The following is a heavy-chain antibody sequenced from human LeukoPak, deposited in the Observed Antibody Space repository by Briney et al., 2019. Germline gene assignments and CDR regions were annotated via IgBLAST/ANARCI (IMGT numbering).Heavy chain of an antibody. V-gene: IGHV4-59*01. J-gene: IGHJ6*03. CDR3: ARGGSYYDFWSGYYDYYYYMDV. D-gene: IGHD3-3*01. CDR1: GGSISSYY. CDR2: IYDSGST. Sequence: SETLSLTCSVSGGSISSYYWSWIRQPPGKGLEWIGYIYDSGSTSYNPSLQSRVTISIDTSKNQFSLRLTSVTAADTAVYYCARGGSYYDFWSGYYDYYYYMDVWGKGTAVTVSS.